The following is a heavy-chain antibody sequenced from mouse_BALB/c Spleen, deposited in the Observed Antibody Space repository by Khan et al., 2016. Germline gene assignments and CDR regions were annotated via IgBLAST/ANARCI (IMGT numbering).Heavy chain of an antibody. CDR1: GYTFTNYV. Sequence: VQLQQPGPELVKPGASVKMSCKASGYTFTNYVMHWVQQQPGQGFEWIGYINPYIDGTEYNEKFKGKATLTSDKSSSTAYMELSSLTSEDSAVSYCARERESGIIYWYFDVWGAGTTFTVSA. D-gene: IGHD1-1*01. CDR2: INPYIDGT. CDR3: ARERESGIIYWYFDV. V-gene: IGHV1S136*01. J-gene: IGHJ1*01.